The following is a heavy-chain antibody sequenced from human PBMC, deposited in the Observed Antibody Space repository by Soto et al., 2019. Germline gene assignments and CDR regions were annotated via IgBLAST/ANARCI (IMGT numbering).Heavy chain of an antibody. Sequence: EVQLLESGGGLIQPGGSLKISCAESGFIFSDHAMSWVRQAPGKGLEWVSAISENGDSTYYADSVKGRFTISRDNSKNTLFLQMNSLRAEDTAKYYCAKEERGQFKSFDPWGQGTLVTVSS. D-gene: IGHD1-1*01. J-gene: IGHJ5*02. CDR3: AKEERGQFKSFDP. V-gene: IGHV3-23*01. CDR2: ISENGDST. CDR1: GFIFSDHA.